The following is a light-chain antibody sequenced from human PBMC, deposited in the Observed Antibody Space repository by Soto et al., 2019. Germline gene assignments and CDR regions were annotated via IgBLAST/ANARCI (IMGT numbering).Light chain of an antibody. J-gene: IGKJ2*01. CDR1: QSVTSNY. CDR3: HQYGSPPYS. CDR2: GAS. V-gene: IGKV3-20*01. Sequence: EIVLTQSPGTLSVSPGERATLSCRASQSVTSNYLVWYQQKPGQAPRVLIYGASRRATGIPDRFSGSGSGTDFTLTISRLEPEDFAVYYCHQYGSPPYSFGQGTKLEIK.